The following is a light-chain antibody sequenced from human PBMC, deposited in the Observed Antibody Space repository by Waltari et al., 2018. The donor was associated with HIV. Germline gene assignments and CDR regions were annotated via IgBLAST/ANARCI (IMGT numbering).Light chain of an antibody. CDR2: SAD. V-gene: IGLV7-43*01. Sequence: VVTQEPSLTVSPGGTVPLTCTSSTGAVTSSSYASWFQQRPGQAPRPLIYSADKRHSWTPDHFSGSLLGAKAALTLFGAQPEDEADYFCLLYYGGRQPTWVFGGGTKLTV. CDR3: LLYYGGRQPTWV. CDR1: TGAVTSSSY. J-gene: IGLJ3*02.